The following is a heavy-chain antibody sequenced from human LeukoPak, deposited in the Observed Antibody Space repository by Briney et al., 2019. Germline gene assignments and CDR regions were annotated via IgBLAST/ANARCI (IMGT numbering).Heavy chain of an antibody. D-gene: IGHD4-17*01. J-gene: IGHJ5*02. CDR2: IYTSGST. CDR3: VRPLKDNDYGDYGGFDP. Sequence: SETLSLTCTVSGGSISSYYWSWIRQPAGKGLEWIGRIYTSGSTNYNPSLKSRVTISLDTSKNQFSLKPSSVTAADTAVYYCVRPLKDNDYGDYGGFDPWGQGTLVTVSS. CDR1: GGSISSYY. V-gene: IGHV4-4*07.